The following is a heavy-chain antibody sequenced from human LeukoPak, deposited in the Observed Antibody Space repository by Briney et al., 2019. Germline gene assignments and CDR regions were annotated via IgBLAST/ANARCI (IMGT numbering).Heavy chain of an antibody. CDR1: GYSFTSFG. D-gene: IGHD3-16*02. CDR3: ARVFSFGDYIWGSYRYYFDY. J-gene: IGHJ4*02. CDR2: ISTYNANT. Sequence: GASVKVSCKASGYSFTSFGISWVRQAPGQGLEWIGWISTYNANTNYAQKYQGRVTMTTDTSTSTAYMKLRSLRSDDTAVYFCARVFSFGDYIWGSYRYYFDYWGQGTLVTVSS. V-gene: IGHV1-18*01.